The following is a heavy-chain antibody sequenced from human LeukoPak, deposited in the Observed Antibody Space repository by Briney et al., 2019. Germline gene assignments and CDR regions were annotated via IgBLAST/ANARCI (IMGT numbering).Heavy chain of an antibody. Sequence: PGGSLRLSCAASGFTFGTYGMHWVRQAPGKGLEWVAVVWYDGSNIHYVDSVKGRFTISRDNSTSTLYLQMNIVTAEDKSVYYCARGGYSGTYFFDYWGQGTLVTVSS. J-gene: IGHJ4*02. CDR3: ARGGYSGTYFFDY. CDR2: VWYDGSNI. V-gene: IGHV3-33*01. CDR1: GFTFGTYG. D-gene: IGHD1-26*01.